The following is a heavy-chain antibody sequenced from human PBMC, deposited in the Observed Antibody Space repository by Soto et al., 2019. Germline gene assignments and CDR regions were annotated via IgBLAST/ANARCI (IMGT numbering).Heavy chain of an antibody. Sequence: PGGSLRLSCAASGFTFSSYAMSWVRQAPGKGLEWVSAISGSGGSTYYADSVKGRFTISRDNSKNTLYLQMNSLRAEDTAVYYCAKDLLYYYDSSGYDAFDIWGQGTMVTVSS. J-gene: IGHJ3*02. V-gene: IGHV3-23*01. D-gene: IGHD3-22*01. CDR2: ISGSGGST. CDR3: AKDLLYYYDSSGYDAFDI. CDR1: GFTFSSYA.